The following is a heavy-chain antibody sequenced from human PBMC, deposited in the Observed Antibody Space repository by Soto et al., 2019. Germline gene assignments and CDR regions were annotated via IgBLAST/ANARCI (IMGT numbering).Heavy chain of an antibody. CDR2: ISYDGSNK. CDR3: AREGRRSGYSHGMDG. D-gene: IGHD1-26*01. CDR1: GFTFSSYA. Sequence: PGGSLRLSCAASGFTFSSYAMHWVRQAPGKGLEWVAVISYDGSNKYYADSVKGRFTISRDNSRNTLYLQMNSLRAEDTAVYYCAREGRRSGYSHGMDGWGQGTTVTVSS. V-gene: IGHV3-30-3*01. J-gene: IGHJ6*02.